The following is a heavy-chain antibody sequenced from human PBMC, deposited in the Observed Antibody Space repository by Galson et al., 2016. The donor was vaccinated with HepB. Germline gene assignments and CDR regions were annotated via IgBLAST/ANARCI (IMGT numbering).Heavy chain of an antibody. CDR1: GYTFTNHY. V-gene: IGHV1-46*01. J-gene: IGHJ4*02. CDR3: ARDRGYSDY. D-gene: IGHD6-13*01. CDR2: INPSGGST. Sequence: SVKVSCKASGYTFTNHYMHWVRQAPGQGLEWMGVINPSGGSTTYAQKFQARVTMTRDTSTSTVYMALSSLRSEDTAVYYCARDRGYSDYWGQGTLVTVSS.